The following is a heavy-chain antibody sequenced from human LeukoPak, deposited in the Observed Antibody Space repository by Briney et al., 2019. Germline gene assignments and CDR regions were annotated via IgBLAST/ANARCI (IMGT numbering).Heavy chain of an antibody. D-gene: IGHD2-15*01. J-gene: IGHJ4*02. CDR3: ARVLNPYNVVYYFDY. Sequence: ASVKVSCTASEYTFTGYYMHWVRQAPGHGLEWMGRINPNRGGTNYAQKFKGRVTMTRDTSISTAYMELSRLRSDDTAVYYCARVLNPYNVVYYFDYWGQGTLVTVSS. V-gene: IGHV1-2*06. CDR1: EYTFTGYY. CDR2: INPNRGGT.